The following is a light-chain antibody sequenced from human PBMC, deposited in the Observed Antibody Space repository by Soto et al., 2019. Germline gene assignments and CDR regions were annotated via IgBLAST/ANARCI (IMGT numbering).Light chain of an antibody. J-gene: IGKJ2*01. CDR2: GAS. CDR1: QGISTN. V-gene: IGKV3-15*01. Sequence: EIVMTQSPVTLSVSTGERATLSCRASQGISTNLAWHQQKPGQAPRLLIYGASTRVTGIPARFSGSGSGTEFTLTISSLQSEDFAIYYCQQYNKWPTFGQGTKVDIK. CDR3: QQYNKWPT.